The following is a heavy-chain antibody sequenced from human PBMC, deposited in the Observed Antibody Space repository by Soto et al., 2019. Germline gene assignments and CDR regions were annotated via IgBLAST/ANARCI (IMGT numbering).Heavy chain of an antibody. V-gene: IGHV1-18*01. D-gene: IGHD3-10*01. CDR1: GYTFTSYG. Sequence: ASVKVSCKASGYTFTSYGISWVRQAPGQGLEWMGWISAYNGNTNYAQKLQGRVTMTTDTSTSTAYMELRSLRSDDTAVYYCARVPFVGFGEFSRFDPWGQGTLVTVSS. CDR2: ISAYNGNT. J-gene: IGHJ5*02. CDR3: ARVPFVGFGEFSRFDP.